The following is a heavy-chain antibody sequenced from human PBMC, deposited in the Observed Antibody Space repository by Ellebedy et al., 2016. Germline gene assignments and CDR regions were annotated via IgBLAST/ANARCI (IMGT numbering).Heavy chain of an antibody. D-gene: IGHD6-13*01. CDR2: ISSSGHST. J-gene: IGHJ4*02. V-gene: IGHV3-23*01. CDR3: ARDRSSDWYAWVGY. Sequence: GESLKISCAASGFTFSSYDMTWVRQAPGKGLEWLSEISSSGHSTYYIESVKGRFTISRDNSKNTLYLEMNSLRDEDTAVYYCARDRSSDWYAWVGYWGQGTLVTVSS. CDR1: GFTFSSYD.